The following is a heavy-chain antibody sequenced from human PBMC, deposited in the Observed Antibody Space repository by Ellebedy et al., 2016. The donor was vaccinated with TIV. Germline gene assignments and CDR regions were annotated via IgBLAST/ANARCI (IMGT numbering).Heavy chain of an antibody. V-gene: IGHV4-34*01. CDR1: GGSFSGYY. Sequence: MPSETLSLTCAVYGGSFSGYYWDWIRQSPGKGLEWIGNLHYNGNTDYNPSLKSRVTISVHTSENQFSLDLTSVTAADTAVYYCARHRGSSSEFDYWGQGTLVTVSS. CDR2: LHYNGNT. D-gene: IGHD6-13*01. CDR3: ARHRGSSSEFDY. J-gene: IGHJ4*02.